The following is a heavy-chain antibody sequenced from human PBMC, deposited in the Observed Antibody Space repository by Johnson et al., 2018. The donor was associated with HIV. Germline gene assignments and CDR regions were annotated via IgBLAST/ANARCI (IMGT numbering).Heavy chain of an antibody. Sequence: VQLVESGGGVVQPGRSLRLSCAASGFTFSSYAMHWVRQAPGKGLEYVSAISSNGGSTYYANSVKGRFTISRDNSKNTLYLQMGSLRAEDMAVYYCARGSVGVLMVYAGGEDAFDIWGQGTMVTVSS. D-gene: IGHD2-8*01. V-gene: IGHV3-64*01. CDR3: ARGSVGVLMVYAGGEDAFDI. J-gene: IGHJ3*02. CDR1: GFTFSSYA. CDR2: ISSNGGST.